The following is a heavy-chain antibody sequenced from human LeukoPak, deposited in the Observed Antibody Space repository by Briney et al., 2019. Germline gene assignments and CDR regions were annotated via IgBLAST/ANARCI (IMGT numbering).Heavy chain of an antibody. CDR3: AHCDGVGIMSGYYGMEV. CDR2: INPIFGIA. V-gene: IGHV1-69*04. Sequence: GSSVKVSSKAPGGTLSRYALSWVRQAPGQGLEWMGRINPIFGIANYAQKFQGSVTTTADKSTSTDYMELSNLRSENTAVYYCAHCDGVGIMSGYYGMEVWGQGTTVTVSS. D-gene: IGHD3-3*01. J-gene: IGHJ6*02. CDR1: GGTLSRYA.